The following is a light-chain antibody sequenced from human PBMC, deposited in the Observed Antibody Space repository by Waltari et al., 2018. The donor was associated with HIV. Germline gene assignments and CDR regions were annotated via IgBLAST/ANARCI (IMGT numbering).Light chain of an antibody. J-gene: IGLJ1*01. CDR3: QSYDNSLRVSYV. CDR2: ANN. CDR1: SSNIGAYY. V-gene: IGLV1-40*01. Sequence: QSVLTQPPSVSGAPGQRVTISCTGSSSNIGAYYIHWSQPLPGRAPQLRSYANNNRPSGVPDRFSGSKSGTAASLAIAGLQIEYEGDYFCQSYDNSLRVSYVFSAGTRVTVL.